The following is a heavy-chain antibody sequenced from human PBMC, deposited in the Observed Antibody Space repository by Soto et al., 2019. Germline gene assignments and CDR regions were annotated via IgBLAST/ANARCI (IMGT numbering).Heavy chain of an antibody. CDR1: GFRFDDYG. V-gene: IGHV3-9*01. CDR2: ISRDSRSI. Sequence: PGGSLRLSCEVSGFRFDDYGMHWVRQAPGKGLEWIAGISRDSRSISYGASMKGRFTISRDNAKNSLYLEMNSLRAEDTAVYYCARESEDLTSNFDYWGQGTLVTVSS. CDR3: ARESEDLTSNFDY. J-gene: IGHJ4*02.